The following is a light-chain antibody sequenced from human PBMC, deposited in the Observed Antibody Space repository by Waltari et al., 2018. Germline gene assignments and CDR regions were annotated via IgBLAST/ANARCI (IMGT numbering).Light chain of an antibody. Sequence: DIVVTQSPEVLSVSLGERATINGKSSQSVLYSSNNKNYVAWFQQKPGQRPRLLIYWASTRESGVPDRFSGSGSGTDFSLTIANLQAEDVAVYYCQQYYRIPLSFGGGTKVEIK. J-gene: IGKJ4*01. CDR2: WAS. CDR3: QQYYRIPLS. V-gene: IGKV4-1*01. CDR1: QSVLYSSNNKNY.